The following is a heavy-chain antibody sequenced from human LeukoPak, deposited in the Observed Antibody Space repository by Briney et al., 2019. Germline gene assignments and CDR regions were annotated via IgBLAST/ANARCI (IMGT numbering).Heavy chain of an antibody. CDR2: IDPSDSYT. D-gene: IGHD5-12*01. J-gene: IGHJ4*02. CDR3: STARAFDSRSFDY. V-gene: IGHV5-10-1*01. Sequence: PGECLKISCEGSGDSFTSYCSSWVRQMPGKGLEWMGRIDPSDSYTNYSPSFQGHVTISADNSINTAYLQWASLKASDTAMYYCSTARAFDSRSFDYWGQGSLVTVSS. CDR1: GDSFTSYC.